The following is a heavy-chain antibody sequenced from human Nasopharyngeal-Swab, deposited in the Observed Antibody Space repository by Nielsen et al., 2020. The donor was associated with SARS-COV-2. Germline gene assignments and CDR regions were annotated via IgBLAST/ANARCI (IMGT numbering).Heavy chain of an antibody. CDR3: AKTPTHYQLLHYGMDV. CDR2: INPNSGGT. J-gene: IGHJ6*02. CDR1: GGTFSSYA. V-gene: IGHV1-2*06. Sequence: ASVKVSCKASGGTFSSYAISWVPQAPGQGLEWMERINPNSGGTNYAQKFQGRVTMTRDTSITTAYMELSRLRSDDTAVYYCAKTPTHYQLLHYGMDVWGQGTTVTVSS. D-gene: IGHD2-2*01.